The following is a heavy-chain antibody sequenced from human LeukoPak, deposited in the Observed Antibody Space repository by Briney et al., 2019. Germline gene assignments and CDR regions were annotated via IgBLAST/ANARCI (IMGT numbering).Heavy chain of an antibody. V-gene: IGHV3-74*01. CDR3: VTGHYDSRMYFDL. CDR2: IKFDGSLA. D-gene: IGHD3-16*01. CDR1: GFTFSTYW. Sequence: GGSLRLSCTASGFTFSTYWIHWVRQAPGKGLVWVSQIKFDGSLASYADSVKGRFTISRDNAKNTLYLQMNGLGTEDTAVYYCVTGHYDSRMYFDLWGRGTLVTVSS. J-gene: IGHJ2*01.